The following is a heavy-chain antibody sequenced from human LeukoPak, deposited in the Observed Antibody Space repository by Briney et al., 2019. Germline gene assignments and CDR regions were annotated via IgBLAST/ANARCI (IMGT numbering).Heavy chain of an antibody. CDR1: GFTFSSYV. D-gene: IGHD3-22*01. CDR2: ISSNGGST. CDR3: VKDYDDSSAYYGDDFDI. J-gene: IGHJ3*02. Sequence: QPGGSLRLSCSASGFTFSSYVMYWVRQAPGKGLEYVSTISSNGGSTYYADSVKGRFTISRDNSKNTLYLQMSSLRAEDTAVYYCVKDYDDSSAYYGDDFDIWGQGTMVTVSS. V-gene: IGHV3-64D*09.